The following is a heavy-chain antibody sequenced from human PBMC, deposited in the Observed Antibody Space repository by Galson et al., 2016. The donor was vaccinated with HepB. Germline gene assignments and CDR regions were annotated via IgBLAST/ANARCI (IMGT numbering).Heavy chain of an antibody. D-gene: IGHD3-3*01. Sequence: SETLSLTCAVYGGSFSGYYWSWIRQPPGKGLEWIGEIDHSGSTNYNPSLKSRVTLSVDTSRNRFSLKLSSVTAADTAVYYCARVPYEDLVRRNSYYFDYWGQGTLVTVSS. V-gene: IGHV4-34*01. CDR3: ARVPYEDLVRRNSYYFDY. CDR1: GGSFSGYY. CDR2: IDHSGST. J-gene: IGHJ4*02.